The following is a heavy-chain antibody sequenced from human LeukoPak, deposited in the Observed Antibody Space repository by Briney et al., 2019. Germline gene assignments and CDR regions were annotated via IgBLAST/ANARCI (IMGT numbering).Heavy chain of an antibody. CDR2: IYYSGRT. CDR3: ARDGGWNGFDY. J-gene: IGHJ4*02. Sequence: SQTLSLTCTVSGGSISSGDYYWSWIRQPPGKGLEWIGYIYYSGRTYYNPSLKSRVTISVDTSKNQFSLKLSSVTAADTAVYYCARDGGWNGFDYWGQGTLVTVSS. D-gene: IGHD1-1*01. V-gene: IGHV4-30-4*08. CDR1: GGSISSGDYY.